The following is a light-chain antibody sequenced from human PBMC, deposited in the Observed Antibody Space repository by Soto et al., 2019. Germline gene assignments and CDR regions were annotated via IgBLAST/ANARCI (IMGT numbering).Light chain of an antibody. CDR3: QQYNNWPPSWT. CDR1: QSVGSN. Sequence: EIVMPQSQATLSVAPGERASLSCRASQSVGSNLAWYQQKPGRAPRLLIYGASTRATGIPARFSGSGSGTEFTLTISSLQSEDFAVYYCQQYNNWPPSWTFAQRTKVAIK. V-gene: IGKV3-15*01. J-gene: IGKJ1*01. CDR2: GAS.